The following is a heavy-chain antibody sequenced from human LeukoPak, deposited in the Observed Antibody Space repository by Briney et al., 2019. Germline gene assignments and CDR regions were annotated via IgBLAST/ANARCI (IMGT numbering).Heavy chain of an antibody. CDR1: GFIFSRYW. CDR2: INGDGSTL. J-gene: IGHJ4*02. Sequence: GGSLRLSCVASGFIFSRYWMHWVRQAPGKGLVWVSRINGDGSTLSYADSVKGRFTISRDNAKNTLYLQMNSLRAEDTAVYYCARERYDSSGYYDYWGQGTLVTVSS. CDR3: ARERYDSSGYYDY. D-gene: IGHD3-22*01. V-gene: IGHV3-74*01.